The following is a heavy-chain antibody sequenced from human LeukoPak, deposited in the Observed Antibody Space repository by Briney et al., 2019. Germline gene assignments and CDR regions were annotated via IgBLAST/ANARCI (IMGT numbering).Heavy chain of an antibody. J-gene: IGHJ3*01. D-gene: IGHD2-2*01. Sequence: PGWSLRLSCAASGFTVSTYTMHWVRQAPGKGLEWVAVLSFDGSNKFYADSVKGRFTISRDTSKNTLYVQMNSLRAEDTALYYCAKHTLGHCSSTNCYVGVAFDVWGQGTMVTVSS. CDR2: LSFDGSNK. CDR1: GFTVSTYT. V-gene: IGHV3-30*07. CDR3: AKHTLGHCSSTNCYVGVAFDV.